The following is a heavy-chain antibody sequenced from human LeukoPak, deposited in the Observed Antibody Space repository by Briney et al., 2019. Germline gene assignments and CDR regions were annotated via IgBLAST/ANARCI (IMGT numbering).Heavy chain of an antibody. CDR2: IRGRVYGATT. CDR3: SRERAGVFQY. CDR1: GFIFGDYA. J-gene: IGHJ4*02. Sequence: GGSLRLSCTTSGFIFGDYAMSWVRQAPGKGLEWVSLIRGRVYGATTEYAASVKGRFAMSRDDSKSIAYLQMNSLRSEDTAMYYCSRERAGVFQYWGQGILVTVSS. V-gene: IGHV3-49*04.